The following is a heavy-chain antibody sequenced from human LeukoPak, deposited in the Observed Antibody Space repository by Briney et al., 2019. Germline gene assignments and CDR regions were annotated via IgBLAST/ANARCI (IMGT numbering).Heavy chain of an antibody. J-gene: IGHJ4*02. CDR1: GGSISSSSYY. Sequence: PSETLSLTCTVSGGSISSSSYYWGWIRQPPGKGLEWIGSIYYSGSTYYNPSLKSRVTISVDTSKNQFSLKLSSVTAADTAVYYCARRMGFRVGATTDYWGQGTLVTVSS. CDR2: IYYSGST. CDR3: ARRMGFRVGATTDY. D-gene: IGHD1-26*01. V-gene: IGHV4-39*07.